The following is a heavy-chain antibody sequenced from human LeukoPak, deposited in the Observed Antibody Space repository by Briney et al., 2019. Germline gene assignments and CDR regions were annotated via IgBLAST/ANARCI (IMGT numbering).Heavy chain of an antibody. CDR2: IYHSGST. CDR1: GGSISSYY. J-gene: IGHJ3*02. V-gene: IGHV4-59*01. Sequence: SETLSLTCTVSGGSISSYYWSWIRQPPGKRLEWIGYIYHSGSTNYNPSLKSRLTISVDTSKNQFSLMLSSVTAADTAVYYCARVIAAAGNLLDAFDIWGQGTMVTVSS. D-gene: IGHD6-13*01. CDR3: ARVIAAAGNLLDAFDI.